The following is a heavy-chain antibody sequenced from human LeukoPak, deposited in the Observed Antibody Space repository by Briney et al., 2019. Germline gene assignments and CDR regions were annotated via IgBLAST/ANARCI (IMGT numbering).Heavy chain of an antibody. CDR3: VHQDRLGHFDY. J-gene: IGHJ4*02. D-gene: IGHD2-2*01. CDR2: ISSTSSTR. CDR1: GFTFSSYS. Sequence: GGSLRLSCAASGFTFSSYSMNWVRQAPGKGLEWVSYISSTSSTRHYADSVKGRFTISRDNAKNSLYLQMNSLRAADTAMYYCVHQDRLGHFDYWGQGTLVTVS. V-gene: IGHV3-48*04.